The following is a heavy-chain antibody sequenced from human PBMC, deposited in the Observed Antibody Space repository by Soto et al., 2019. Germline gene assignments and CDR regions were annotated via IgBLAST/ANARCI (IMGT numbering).Heavy chain of an antibody. CDR1: GGSISSYY. J-gene: IGHJ4*02. D-gene: IGHD5-12*01. Sequence: PSETLSLTCTVSGGSISSYYWSWIRQPPGKGLEWIGYIYYSGSTNYNPSLKSRVTISVDTSKNQFSLKLSSVTAADTAVYYCARWLQDRFDYWGQGTLVTVSS. V-gene: IGHV4-59*01. CDR2: IYYSGST. CDR3: ARWLQDRFDY.